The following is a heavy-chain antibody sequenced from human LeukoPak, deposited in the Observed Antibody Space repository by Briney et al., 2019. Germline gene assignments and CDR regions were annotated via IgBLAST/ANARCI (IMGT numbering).Heavy chain of an antibody. V-gene: IGHV4-59*08. Sequence: SETLSLTCTVSGGSISTYYWSWIRRPPGKGLEWIGYIRYSGSANYNPSLRSRVTISIDTSKNQFSLKLSSVTAADTAVYHCARLVYDSRGYYFDYWGQGTLVTVSS. D-gene: IGHD3-22*01. CDR3: ARLVYDSRGYYFDY. CDR2: IRYSGSA. J-gene: IGHJ4*02. CDR1: GGSISTYY.